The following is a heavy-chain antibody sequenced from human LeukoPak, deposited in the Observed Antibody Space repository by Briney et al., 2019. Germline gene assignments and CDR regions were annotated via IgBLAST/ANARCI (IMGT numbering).Heavy chain of an antibody. J-gene: IGHJ4*02. CDR2: FDPEDGET. CDR3: ATEDLKVVAARPPFDY. Sequence: ASVKVSCKASGGTFSSYAISWVRQAPGKGLEWMGGFDPEDGETIYAQKFQGRVTMTEDTSTDTAYMELSSLRSEDTAVYYCATEDLKVVAARPPFDYWGQGTLVTVSS. V-gene: IGHV1-24*01. D-gene: IGHD2-15*01. CDR1: GGTFSSYA.